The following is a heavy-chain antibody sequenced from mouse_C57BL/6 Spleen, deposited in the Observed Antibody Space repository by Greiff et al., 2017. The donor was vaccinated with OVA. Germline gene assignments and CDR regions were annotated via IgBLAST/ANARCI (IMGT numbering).Heavy chain of an antibody. CDR1: GYTFTSYT. CDR2: INPSSGYT. Sequence: QVQLQQSGAELARPGASVKMSCKASGYTFTSYTMHWVKQRPGQGLEWIGYINPSSGYTKYNQKFKDKATLTADKSSSTAYMQLSSLTSEDSAVYYCAIDGYYGAMDYWGQGTSVTVSS. D-gene: IGHD2-3*01. J-gene: IGHJ4*01. V-gene: IGHV1-4*01. CDR3: AIDGYYGAMDY.